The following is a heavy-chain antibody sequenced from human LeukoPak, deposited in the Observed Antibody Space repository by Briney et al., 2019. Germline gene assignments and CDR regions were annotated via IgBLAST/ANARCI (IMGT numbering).Heavy chain of an antibody. J-gene: IGHJ4*02. CDR2: ISPYNGNT. Sequence: GASVKVSCKASGYMFTKYGISWVRQAPGQGLEWMGWISPYNGNTKYDQKVQGRVTMTTDTSTSTAYMELRSLRSDDTAVYYCARDPRELRNYYGSGSYSPWYFDYWGQGTLVTVSS. V-gene: IGHV1-18*01. CDR3: ARDPRELRNYYGSGSYSPWYFDY. D-gene: IGHD3-10*01. CDR1: GYMFTKYG.